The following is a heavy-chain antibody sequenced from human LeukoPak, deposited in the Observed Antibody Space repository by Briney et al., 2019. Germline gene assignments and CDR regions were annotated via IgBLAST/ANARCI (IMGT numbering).Heavy chain of an antibody. V-gene: IGHV1-2*02. J-gene: IGHJ4*02. Sequence: ASVKVSCKASGYTFTGYYMHWVRQAPGQGLEWMGWINPNSGGTNCAQKFQGRVTMTRDTSISTAYMELSRLRSDDTAVYYCARLAVAGTWEYYFDYWGQGTLVTVSS. D-gene: IGHD6-19*01. CDR2: INPNSGGT. CDR3: ARLAVAGTWEYYFDY. CDR1: GYTFTGYY.